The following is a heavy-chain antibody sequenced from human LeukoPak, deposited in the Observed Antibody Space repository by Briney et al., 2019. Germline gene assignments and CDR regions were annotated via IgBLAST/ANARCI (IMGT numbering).Heavy chain of an antibody. CDR1: GGTFSSYA. V-gene: IGHV1-69*13. Sequence: GASVKVSCKASGGTFSSYAISWVRQAPGQGLEWMGGIIPIFGTANYAQKFQGRVTITADESTSTAYMELSSLRSEDTAVHYCARGIWIRRDGYNVSYNWFDPWGQGTLVTVSS. D-gene: IGHD5-24*01. CDR2: IIPIFGTA. CDR3: ARGIWIRRDGYNVSYNWFDP. J-gene: IGHJ5*02.